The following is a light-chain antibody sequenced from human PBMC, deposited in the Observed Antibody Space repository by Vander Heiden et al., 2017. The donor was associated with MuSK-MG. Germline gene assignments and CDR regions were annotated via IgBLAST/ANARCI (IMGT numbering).Light chain of an antibody. J-gene: IGLJ2*01. CDR3: QAGDSSTVV. CDR2: EVS. Sequence: SYALPPPPSVSLSPGQTATSSCPGANLGDNSACWYQQHPGQSPVMVIDEVSTRAVGDPVRFSGSSSGNTATLTVRGTQDMDEDDYDGQAGDSSTVVFGGGTKLTVL. V-gene: IGLV3-1*01. CDR1: NLGDNS.